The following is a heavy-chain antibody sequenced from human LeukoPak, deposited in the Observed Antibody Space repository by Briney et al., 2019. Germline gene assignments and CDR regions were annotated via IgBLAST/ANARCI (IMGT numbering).Heavy chain of an antibody. CDR1: GYTFTSYY. J-gene: IGHJ6*02. V-gene: IGHV1-46*01. Sequence: GASVKVPCKASGYTFTSYYMHWVRQAPGQGLEWMGIINPSGGSTTYAQKFQGRVIMTSDTSTSTVYLELTSLRSDDTAVYYCAREDTAMVEHYYYYGMDVWGQGTTVTVSS. CDR3: AREDTAMVEHYYYYGMDV. CDR2: INPSGGST. D-gene: IGHD5-18*01.